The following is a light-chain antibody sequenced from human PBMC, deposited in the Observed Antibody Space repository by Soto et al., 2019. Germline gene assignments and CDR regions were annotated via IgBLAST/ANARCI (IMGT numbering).Light chain of an antibody. CDR1: SGHSSYA. J-gene: IGLJ3*02. CDR3: QTWDTGVWV. Sequence: QSVLTQSPSASASLGASVKLTCTLSSGHSSYAIAWHQQQPQKGPRYLMKLNSDGSHSKGDGIPDRFSGSSSGAERYLTISSLQSEDDGDYYCQTWDTGVWVFGGGTKVTVL. CDR2: LNSDGSH. V-gene: IGLV4-69*02.